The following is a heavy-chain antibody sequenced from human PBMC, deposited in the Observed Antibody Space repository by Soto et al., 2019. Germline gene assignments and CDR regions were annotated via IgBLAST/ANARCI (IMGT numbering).Heavy chain of an antibody. CDR1: GGSFSGYY. Sequence: PSETLSLTCAVYGGSFSGYYWSWIRQPPGKGLEWIGEINHSGSTYYNPSLKSRVTISVDTSKNQFSLKLSSVTAADTAVYYCVSYGDYNYYYYGMDVWGQGTTVTVSS. CDR2: INHSGST. CDR3: VSYGDYNYYYYGMDV. J-gene: IGHJ6*02. V-gene: IGHV4-34*01. D-gene: IGHD4-17*01.